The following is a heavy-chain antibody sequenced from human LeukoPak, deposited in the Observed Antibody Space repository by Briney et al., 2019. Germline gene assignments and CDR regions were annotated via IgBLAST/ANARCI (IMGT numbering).Heavy chain of an antibody. Sequence: VASVKVSCKASGGTFSSYAISWVRQAPGQGLEWMGRIIPILGIANYAQKFQGRVTITADKSTSTAYMELSSLRSEDTAVYYCARAVLSGDAFDIWGQGTMVTVSS. D-gene: IGHD2/OR15-2a*01. CDR2: IIPILGIA. J-gene: IGHJ3*02. CDR1: GGTFSSYA. V-gene: IGHV1-69*04. CDR3: ARAVLSGDAFDI.